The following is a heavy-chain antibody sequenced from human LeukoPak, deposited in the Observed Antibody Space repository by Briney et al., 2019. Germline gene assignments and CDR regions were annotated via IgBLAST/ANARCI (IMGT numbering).Heavy chain of an antibody. CDR1: GFTFSSYS. D-gene: IGHD3-22*01. CDR2: ISSSSSYI. J-gene: IGHJ4*02. Sequence: PGGSLGLSCAASGFTFSSYSMNWVRQAPGKGLEWVSSISSSSSYIYYADSVKGRFTISRDNAKNSLYLQMNSLRAEDTAVYYCARDYYDSSGYYRFDYWGQGTLVTVSS. V-gene: IGHV3-21*01. CDR3: ARDYYDSSGYYRFDY.